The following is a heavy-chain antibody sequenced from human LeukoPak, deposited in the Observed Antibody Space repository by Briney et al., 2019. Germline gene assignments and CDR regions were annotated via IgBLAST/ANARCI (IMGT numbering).Heavy chain of an antibody. Sequence: GGSLRLPCAASGFTFSSYAMSWVRQAPGKGLEWVANIKQDGSEKYYVDSVKGRFTISRDNAKNSLYLQMNSLRAEDTAVYYCAGNIAVAGLDYWGQGTLVTVSS. CDR2: IKQDGSEK. J-gene: IGHJ4*02. CDR3: AGNIAVAGLDY. CDR1: GFTFSSYA. D-gene: IGHD6-19*01. V-gene: IGHV3-7*01.